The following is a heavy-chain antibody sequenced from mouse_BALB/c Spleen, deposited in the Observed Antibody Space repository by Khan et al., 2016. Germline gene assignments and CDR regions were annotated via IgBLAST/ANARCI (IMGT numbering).Heavy chain of an antibody. CDR2: ISYSGST. J-gene: IGHJ4*01. V-gene: IGHV3-2*02. CDR3: ARNYDMDY. CDR1: GYSITSDYA. Sequence: EVQLQESGPGLVKPSQSLSLTCTVTGYSITSDYAWNLIRQFPGNQLEWMGYISYSGSTSYNPTLKSRISFTRDTSKNQFFLQLNSVTTEDTATYYCARNYDMDYWGQGTSVTVSS.